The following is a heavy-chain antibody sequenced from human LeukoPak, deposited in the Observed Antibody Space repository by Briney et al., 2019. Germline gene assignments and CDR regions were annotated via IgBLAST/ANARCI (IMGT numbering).Heavy chain of an antibody. Sequence: GGSLRLSCAASGFIFDDYALHWVRQAAGRGLEWVSGISWNSGSIGYAESVKGRFTISRDTAKNSLHLQMNSLRAEDTALYYCVKGYSYGMTYYFDYWAREPWSPSPQ. D-gene: IGHD5-18*01. CDR3: VKGYSYGMTYYFDY. CDR2: ISWNSGSI. CDR1: GFIFDDYA. J-gene: IGHJ4*02. V-gene: IGHV3-9*01.